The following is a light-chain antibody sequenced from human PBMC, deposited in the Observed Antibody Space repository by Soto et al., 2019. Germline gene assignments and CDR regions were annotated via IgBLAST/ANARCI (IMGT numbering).Light chain of an antibody. CDR1: QTITTW. CDR2: DVS. J-gene: IGKJ5*01. V-gene: IGKV1-5*01. CDR3: QQRSNWPIT. Sequence: DIQMTQSPSTLSASVGDRVTITCRASQTITTWLAWYQQKPGKAPKLLIYDVSNLESGVPSRFSGSGSGTDFTLTISSLEPEDFAVYYCQQRSNWPITFGQGTRLEIK.